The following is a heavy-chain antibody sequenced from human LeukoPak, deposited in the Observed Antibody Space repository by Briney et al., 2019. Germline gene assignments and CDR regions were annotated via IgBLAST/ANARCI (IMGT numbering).Heavy chain of an antibody. CDR2: IRYDRSNK. CDR1: GFTFSSYG. J-gene: IGHJ4*02. CDR3: ARVMGRYCSSTSCYVDY. V-gene: IGHV3-30*02. D-gene: IGHD2-2*01. Sequence: GSLRLSCAASGFTFSSYGMHWVRQAPGKGLEWVAFIRYDRSNKYYADSVKGRFTISRDNSKNTLYLQMNSLRAEDTAVYYCARVMGRYCSSTSCYVDYWGQGTLVTVSS.